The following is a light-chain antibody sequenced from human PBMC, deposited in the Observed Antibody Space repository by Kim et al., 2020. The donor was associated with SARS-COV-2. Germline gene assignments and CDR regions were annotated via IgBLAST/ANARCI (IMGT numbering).Light chain of an antibody. J-gene: IGLJ3*02. Sequence: SVSPGQTARSTCSGDVLAKKYARCFQQKPGQAPVLVIYEDSGRPSGIPGRFSGSSSGTTVTLTIGGAHVEEEADYYCYSAADNNRVFGGGTQLTVL. CDR1: VLAKKY. CDR3: YSAADNNRV. V-gene: IGLV3-27*01. CDR2: EDS.